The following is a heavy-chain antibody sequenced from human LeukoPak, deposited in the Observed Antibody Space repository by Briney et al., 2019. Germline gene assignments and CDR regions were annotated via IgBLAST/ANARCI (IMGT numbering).Heavy chain of an antibody. Sequence: ASVKVSCKAPGYTFTGYYMHWVRQAPGQGLEWMGRINPNSGGTNYAQKFQGRVTMTRDTSISTAYMELSRLRSDDTAVYYCARGCSESIVVVVAATQWGDIDYWGQGTLVTVSS. J-gene: IGHJ4*02. D-gene: IGHD2-15*01. CDR1: GYTFTGYY. V-gene: IGHV1-2*06. CDR3: ARGCSESIVVVVAATQWGDIDY. CDR2: INPNSGGT.